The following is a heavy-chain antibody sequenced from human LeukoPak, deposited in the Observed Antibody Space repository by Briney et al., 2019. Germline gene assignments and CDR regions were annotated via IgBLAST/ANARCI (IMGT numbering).Heavy chain of an antibody. Sequence: GGSLRFSCAASGFTFSSYAMHGVRQAPGKGLEWVAVISYDGSNKYYADSVKGRFTISRDNSKNTLYLQMNSLRAEDTAVYYCARECRTKVPAALCYFDYWGQGTLVTVSS. J-gene: IGHJ4*02. V-gene: IGHV3-30-3*01. CDR1: GFTFSSYA. CDR2: ISYDGSNK. D-gene: IGHD2-2*01. CDR3: ARECRTKVPAALCYFDY.